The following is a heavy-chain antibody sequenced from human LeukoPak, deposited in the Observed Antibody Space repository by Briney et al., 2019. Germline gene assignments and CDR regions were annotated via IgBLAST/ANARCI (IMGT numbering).Heavy chain of an antibody. CDR3: ARGRLDSSGYTFDY. CDR1: GGSISSGSYY. V-gene: IGHV4-61*02. CDR2: IYTSGST. Sequence: SQTLSLTCTVSGGSISSGSYYWSWIRQPAGKGLEWIGRIYTSGSTNYNPSLKSRATISVDTSKNQFSLKLSSVTAADTAVYYCARGRLDSSGYTFDYWGQGTLVTVSS. D-gene: IGHD3-22*01. J-gene: IGHJ4*02.